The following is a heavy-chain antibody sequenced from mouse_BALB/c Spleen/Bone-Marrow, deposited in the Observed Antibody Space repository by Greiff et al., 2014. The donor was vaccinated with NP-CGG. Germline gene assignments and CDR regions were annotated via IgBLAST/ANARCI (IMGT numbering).Heavy chain of an antibody. V-gene: IGHV1-9*01. Sequence: VQLEGSGAELMKPGASVKISCKATGYTFSSYWIEWVKQSPGHGLEWIGEILPGSGSNKYNEKFKGKATFTADTSSNTAYMQPTSNTSDESPVYYCATTRPNSNYSMNYWGQGPSSTVSS. CDR1: GYTFSSYW. J-gene: IGHJ4*01. CDR2: ILPGSGSN. D-gene: IGHD3-1*01. CDR3: ATTRPNSNYSMNY.